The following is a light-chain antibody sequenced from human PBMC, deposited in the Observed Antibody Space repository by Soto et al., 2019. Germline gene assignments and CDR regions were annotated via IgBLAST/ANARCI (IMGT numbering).Light chain of an antibody. V-gene: IGLV2-23*02. CDR1: SSDVGSHHL. CDR3: CSYGGSRAV. J-gene: IGLJ7*01. Sequence: QSVLTQPDSVSGSPGQSITISCTGTSSDVGSHHLVSRYQQHPGQAPKLMIYEVSTRPLGVSARFSASKSCNTSSLPISGLQAEDEADYYSCSYGGSRAVFGGGTQLTVL. CDR2: EVS.